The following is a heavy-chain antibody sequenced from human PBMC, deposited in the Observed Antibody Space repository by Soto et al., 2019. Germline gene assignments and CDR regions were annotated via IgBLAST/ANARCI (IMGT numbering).Heavy chain of an antibody. Sequence: SETLSLTCTVSGGSISSGGYYWRWIRQPPGKGLEWIGYIYYSGSTYYNPSLKSRVTISVDTSKNQFSLKLSSVTAADTAVYYCARVSKGALGYWGQGTLVTVSS. V-gene: IGHV4-30-4*01. D-gene: IGHD3-10*01. CDR3: ARVSKGALGY. CDR2: IYYSGST. CDR1: GGSISSGGYY. J-gene: IGHJ4*02.